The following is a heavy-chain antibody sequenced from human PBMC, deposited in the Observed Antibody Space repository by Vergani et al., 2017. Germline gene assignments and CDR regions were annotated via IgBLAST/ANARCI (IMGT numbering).Heavy chain of an antibody. Sequence: QVQLVESGGGVVQPGRSLRLSCAASGFTFSSYGMHWVRQAPGKGLEWVAVISYDGSNKYYADSVKGRFTISRDNSKNTLYLQMNSLRAEDTAVYYCAKDRYYDILTGPYYFDDWGQGTLLTVIS. D-gene: IGHD3-9*01. CDR1: GFTFSSYG. J-gene: IGHJ4*02. CDR2: ISYDGSNK. V-gene: IGHV3-30*18. CDR3: AKDRYYDILTGPYYFDD.